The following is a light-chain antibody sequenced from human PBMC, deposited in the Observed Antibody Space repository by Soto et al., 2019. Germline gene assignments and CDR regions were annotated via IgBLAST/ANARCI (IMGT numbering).Light chain of an antibody. CDR3: QQRTNWPPT. CDR2: SAS. V-gene: IGKV3-11*01. CDR1: QSVRND. J-gene: IGKJ4*01. Sequence: IVLTQSPATLSLSPGERVTLSCRASQSVRNDLVWYHQKPGQAPRVLIYSASNRATGIPARFSGSGSGTDFTLTISSLEPEDFAVYYCQQRTNWPPTFGGGTKVEMK.